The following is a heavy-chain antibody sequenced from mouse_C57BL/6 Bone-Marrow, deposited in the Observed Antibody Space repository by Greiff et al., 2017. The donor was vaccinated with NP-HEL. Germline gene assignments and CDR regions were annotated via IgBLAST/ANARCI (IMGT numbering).Heavy chain of an antibody. V-gene: IGHV5-16*01. CDR1: GFTFSDYY. CDR3: ARPGSPLWYFDV. Sequence: EVQVVESEGGLVQPGSSMKLSCTASGFTFSDYYMAWVRQVPEKGLEWVANINYDGSSTYYLDSLKSRFIISRDNAKNILYLQMSSLKSEDTATYYCARPGSPLWYFDVWGTGTTVTVSS. D-gene: IGHD1-1*01. J-gene: IGHJ1*03. CDR2: INYDGSST.